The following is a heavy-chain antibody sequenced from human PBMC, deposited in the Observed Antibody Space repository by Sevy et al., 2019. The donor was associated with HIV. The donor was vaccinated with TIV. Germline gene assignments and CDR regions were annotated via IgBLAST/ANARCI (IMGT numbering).Heavy chain of an antibody. V-gene: IGHV3-15*01. CDR2: IKSKTDGGTI. CDR3: STDPIIVLLVTDGMDV. Sequence: GGSLRLSCAASGFTFSYAWMTWVRQAPGKGLEWVGRIKSKTDGGTIDYAEPVKGRFTISRDDSKNTLYLQMNSLKSEDTAVYYCSTDPIIVLLVTDGMDVWGQGTTVTVSS. CDR1: GFTFSYAW. J-gene: IGHJ6*02. D-gene: IGHD2-8*02.